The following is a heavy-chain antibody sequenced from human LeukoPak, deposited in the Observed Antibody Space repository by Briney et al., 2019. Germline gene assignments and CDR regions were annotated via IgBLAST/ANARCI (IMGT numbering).Heavy chain of an antibody. D-gene: IGHD1-26*01. CDR1: GFTFSSYG. J-gene: IGHJ4*02. CDR3: AKSSFGSYDY. V-gene: IGHV3-23*01. CDR2: ISGSGGST. Sequence: GGSLRLSCAASGFTFSSYGMSWVRQAPGKGLEWVSAISGSGGSTYYADSVKGRFTISRDNSKNTLYLQMNSRRAEDTAVYYCAKSSFGSYDYWGQGTLVTVSS.